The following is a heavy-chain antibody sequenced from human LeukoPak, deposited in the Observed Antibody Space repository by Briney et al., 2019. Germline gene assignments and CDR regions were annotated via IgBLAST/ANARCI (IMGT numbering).Heavy chain of an antibody. CDR2: ISAYNGNT. CDR1: GYTFTSYG. V-gene: IGHV1-18*01. CDR3: ANRYCSGGSCYHNDY. J-gene: IGHJ4*02. D-gene: IGHD2-15*01. Sequence: ASVKVSCKASGYTFTSYGISWVRQAPGQGLEWMGWISAYNGNTNYAQKLQGRVTITADKSTSTAYMELSSLRSEDTAVYYCANRYCSGGSCYHNDYWGQGTLVTVSS.